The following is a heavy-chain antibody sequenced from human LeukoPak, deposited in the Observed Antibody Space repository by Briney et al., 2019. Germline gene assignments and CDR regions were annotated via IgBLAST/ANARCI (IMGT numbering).Heavy chain of an antibody. CDR1: GGSISSGDYY. V-gene: IGHV4-30-4*01. J-gene: IGHJ3*02. CDR2: IYYSGST. CDR3: ARLTYYDFWSGYYDSDAFDI. Sequence: SETLSLTCTVSGGSISSGDYYWSWIRQPPGKGLEWIGHIYYSGSTYYNPSLKSRVTISVDTSKNQFSLKLSSVTAVDTAVYYCARLTYYDFWSGYYDSDAFDIWGQGTMVTVSS. D-gene: IGHD3-3*01.